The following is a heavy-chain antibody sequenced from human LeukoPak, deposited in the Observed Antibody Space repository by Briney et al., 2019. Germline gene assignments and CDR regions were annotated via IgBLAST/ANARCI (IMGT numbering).Heavy chain of an antibody. D-gene: IGHD2-2*01. Sequence: GGSLRLSCAASGFTFSDFWMTWFRQVPGKGLEWVANIDQDGSEKYYLDSVKGRLTISRDNAKNSLYLQMNSLSVEDTAVYYCATSPRGYQLLEPGSWGQGTLVTVSS. CDR1: GFTFSDFW. J-gene: IGHJ5*02. CDR3: ATSPRGYQLLEPGS. V-gene: IGHV3-7*01. CDR2: IDQDGSEK.